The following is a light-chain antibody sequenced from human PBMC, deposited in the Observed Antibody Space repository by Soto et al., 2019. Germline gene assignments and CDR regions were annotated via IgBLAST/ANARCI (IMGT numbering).Light chain of an antibody. Sequence: GDRVTITCRASQGIRNDLGWYQQKPGKAPKLLIYAASSLQSGVPSRFSGSGSGTDFTLTISSLQPEDFATYYCLQDYNYPLTFGGGTKVHIK. V-gene: IGKV1-6*01. CDR2: AAS. CDR3: LQDYNYPLT. CDR1: QGIRND. J-gene: IGKJ4*01.